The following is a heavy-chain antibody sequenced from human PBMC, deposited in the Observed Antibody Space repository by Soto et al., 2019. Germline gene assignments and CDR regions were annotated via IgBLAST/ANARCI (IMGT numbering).Heavy chain of an antibody. J-gene: IGHJ4*02. CDR1: GDSVSRGDSY. CDR2: ICCSGST. V-gene: IGHV4-61*08. CDR3: ARGMDNNKVGW. D-gene: IGHD1-1*01. Sequence: QVQLQESGPGLVKPSETLSLTCTVSGDSVSRGDSYWSWIRQPPGKGLEWIGYICCSGSTEYNPPLRSRVIISVDTSKNQLSLKLSTVTAADTAVDFCARGMDNNKVGWWGQGTLVTVSS.